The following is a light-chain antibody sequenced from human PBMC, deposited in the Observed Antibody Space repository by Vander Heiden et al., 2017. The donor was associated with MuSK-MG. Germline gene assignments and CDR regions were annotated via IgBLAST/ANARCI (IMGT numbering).Light chain of an antibody. V-gene: IGLV1-47*01. Sequence: QSVLTPPPSASGTPGQRVTIPCSGSSSNIVRHYAFWYQQLPGTAPKLLIYRNNERPSGVPDRFSGSKSGTSASLAISGLRSEDEADYYCAGWDDSLSGVVFGGGTKLTVL. CDR3: AGWDDSLSGVV. CDR1: SSNIVRHY. J-gene: IGLJ2*01. CDR2: RNN.